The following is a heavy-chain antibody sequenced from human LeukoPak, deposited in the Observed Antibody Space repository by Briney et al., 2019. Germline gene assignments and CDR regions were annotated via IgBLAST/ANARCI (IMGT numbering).Heavy chain of an antibody. Sequence: PSETLSLTCTVSGGSISSYYWSWIRQPAGKGLEWIGRIYTSGSTNYNPSLKSRVTMSIDTSKNQFSLKLSSVIAADTAVYYCARGLIAVSGISFDYWGQGTLVTVSS. J-gene: IGHJ4*02. CDR1: GGSISSYY. D-gene: IGHD6-19*01. CDR2: IYTSGST. CDR3: ARGLIAVSGISFDY. V-gene: IGHV4-4*07.